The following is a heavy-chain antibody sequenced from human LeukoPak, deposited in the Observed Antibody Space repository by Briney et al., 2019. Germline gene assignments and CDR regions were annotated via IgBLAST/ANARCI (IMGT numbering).Heavy chain of an antibody. CDR2: INANSGAT. CDR1: GFAFSFFA. J-gene: IGHJ4*02. CDR3: ARDRGGDSVDFDY. Sequence: PGGSLRLSCTASGFAFSFFAMSWLRQPPGKGLEWVSTINANSGATSYAASVRGRFTISRDNSKNKLYLQLNSLRAEDTAVYYCARDRGGDSVDFDYWGQGTLVTVSS. D-gene: IGHD2-21*02. V-gene: IGHV3-23*01.